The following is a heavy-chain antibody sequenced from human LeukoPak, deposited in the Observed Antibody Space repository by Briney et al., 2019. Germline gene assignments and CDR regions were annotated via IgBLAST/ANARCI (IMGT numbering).Heavy chain of an antibody. V-gene: IGHV4-39*07. Sequence: SETLSLTCTVSGGYITSSSYYWDWIRQPPGSGLEWIGSIYYSGNTYYNSSLKSRVTISLDTSKNQFSLNLKSVTAADTAMYYCARDGVVTMELDSWGQGTLVTVSS. D-gene: IGHD3-3*01. CDR1: GGYITSSSYY. J-gene: IGHJ4*02. CDR3: ARDGVVTMELDS. CDR2: IYYSGNT.